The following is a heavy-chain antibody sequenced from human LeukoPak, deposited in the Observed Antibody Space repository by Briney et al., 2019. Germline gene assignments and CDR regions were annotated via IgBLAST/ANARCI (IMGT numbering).Heavy chain of an antibody. CDR2: IYYSGST. CDR1: GGSISSHY. J-gene: IGHJ6*03. Sequence: PSETLSVTCTVSGGSISSHYWSWIRQPPGKGLEWIGYIYYSGSTNYNPSLKSRVTISVDTSKNQFSLKLSSVTAADTAVYYCARARGYMDVWGKGTTVTVSS. CDR3: ARARGYMDV. D-gene: IGHD5-24*01. V-gene: IGHV4-59*11.